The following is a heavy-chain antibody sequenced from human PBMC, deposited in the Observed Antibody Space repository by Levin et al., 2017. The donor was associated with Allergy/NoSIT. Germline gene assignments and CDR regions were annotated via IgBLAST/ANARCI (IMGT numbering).Heavy chain of an antibody. CDR1: GGSISSYY. CDR2: IYYSGST. V-gene: IGHV4-59*01. J-gene: IGHJ4*02. D-gene: IGHD5-18*01. Sequence: PSETLSLTCTVSGGSISSYYWSWIRQPPGKGLEWIGYIYYSGSTNYNPSLKSRVTISVDTSKNQFSLKLSSVTAADTAVYYCARVRIQLWSYYFDYWGQGTLVTVSS. CDR3: ARVRIQLWSYYFDY.